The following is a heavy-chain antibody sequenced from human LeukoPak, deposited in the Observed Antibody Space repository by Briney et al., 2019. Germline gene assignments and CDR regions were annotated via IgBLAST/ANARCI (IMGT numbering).Heavy chain of an antibody. CDR3: ATGSGDTVVIVY. J-gene: IGHJ4*02. D-gene: IGHD4-23*01. Sequence: GGSLRLSCAASGFIFSNAWMSWVRQAPGKGLEWVSRVKSKTDGGTTDYAALVKGRFTISRDDSKNTLYLQMNSLKTDDTAVYYCATGSGDTVVIVYWGQGTLVTVSS. CDR2: VKSKTDGGTT. V-gene: IGHV3-15*01. CDR1: GFIFSNAW.